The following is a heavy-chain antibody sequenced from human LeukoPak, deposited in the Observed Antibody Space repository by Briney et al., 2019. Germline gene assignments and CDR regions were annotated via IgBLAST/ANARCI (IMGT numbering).Heavy chain of an antibody. J-gene: IGHJ4*02. CDR3: ARDNNWGFDY. Sequence: GGSLRLSGAASGFIFSDYSMNWVRQAPGKGLEWVSNIRGSGSGSGSGMYYADSVKGRFTISRDDAKNSLYLQMSSLRAEDTAFYYCARDNNWGFDYWGQGALVTVSS. D-gene: IGHD7-27*01. CDR2: IRGSGSGSGSGM. V-gene: IGHV3-48*04. CDR1: GFIFSDYS.